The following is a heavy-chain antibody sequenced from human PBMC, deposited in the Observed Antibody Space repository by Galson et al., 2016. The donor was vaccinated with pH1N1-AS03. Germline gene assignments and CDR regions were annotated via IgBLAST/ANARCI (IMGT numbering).Heavy chain of an antibody. Sequence: ETLSLTCDVSGYSISTGYYWGWIRQPPGKGLVWIGSIYHTGTSHYNPSVKSRVIISVDTSNNQFPLKLSSVSAADTAVYYCVRGGREIRSDAIFPGGADSWGRGTLVSVSS. CDR1: GYSISTGYY. D-gene: IGHD2-15*01. V-gene: IGHV4-38-2*01. J-gene: IGHJ4*02. CDR2: IYHTGTS. CDR3: VRGGREIRSDAIFPGGADS.